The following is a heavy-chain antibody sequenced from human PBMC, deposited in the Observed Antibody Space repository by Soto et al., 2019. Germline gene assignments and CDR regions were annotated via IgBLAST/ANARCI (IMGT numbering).Heavy chain of an antibody. CDR3: ARDGRFGELNYGMDV. CDR1: VFSFSGYA. V-gene: IGHV3-30-3*01. CDR2: TSYDGSNK. J-gene: IGHJ6*02. D-gene: IGHD3-10*01. Sequence: RWSLRLSCSASVFSFSGYAMHWFRQAPGKGLEWVGVTSYDGSNKYYADSVKGRFTISRDNSKNTLYLQMNSLRAEDTALYYCARDGRFGELNYGMDVWGQGTTVTVSS.